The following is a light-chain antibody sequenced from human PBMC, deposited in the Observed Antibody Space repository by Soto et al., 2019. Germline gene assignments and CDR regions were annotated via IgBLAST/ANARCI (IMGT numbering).Light chain of an antibody. J-gene: IGKJ2*01. Sequence: DIQMTQSPSSLSASVGDRVTITCRASQSISFYLNWYQQKPGKAPRLLIYAASSLQSGVSSRFSGSGSGTDFTLTISSLQPEDFATYYCQESHSSPYIFGQGTKLEIK. CDR3: QESHSSPYI. V-gene: IGKV1-39*01. CDR2: AAS. CDR1: QSISFY.